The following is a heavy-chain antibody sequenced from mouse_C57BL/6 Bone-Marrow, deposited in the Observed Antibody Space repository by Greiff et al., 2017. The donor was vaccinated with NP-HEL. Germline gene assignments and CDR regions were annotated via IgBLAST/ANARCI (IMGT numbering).Heavy chain of an antibody. Sequence: VQLQQSGPELVKPGASVKISCKASGYTFTDYYMNWVKQSHGKSLEWIGDINPNNGGTSYNQKFKGKATLTVDKSSSTAYMELRSLTSEDSAVYYCARRSTAQAMTWFAYWGQGTLVTVSA. J-gene: IGHJ3*01. CDR1: GYTFTDYY. CDR3: ARRSTAQAMTWFAY. D-gene: IGHD3-2*02. CDR2: INPNNGGT. V-gene: IGHV1-26*01.